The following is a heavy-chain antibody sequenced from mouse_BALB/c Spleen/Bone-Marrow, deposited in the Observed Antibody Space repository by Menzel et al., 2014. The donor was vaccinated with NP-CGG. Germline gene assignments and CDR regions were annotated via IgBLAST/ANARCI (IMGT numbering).Heavy chain of an antibody. CDR3: ANYYYGYYFDS. Sequence: EVMLVESGAELVKPGASVKLSCTASGFNIKDTYMHWVKQRPEQGLEWIGRIDPANGNTKYDPKFQGKATITADTSSNTAYLQLSSLTSGDTAVYYCANYYYGYYFDSWGQGTTLTVSS. D-gene: IGHD1-1*01. J-gene: IGHJ2*01. CDR2: IDPANGNT. CDR1: GFNIKDTY. V-gene: IGHV14-3*02.